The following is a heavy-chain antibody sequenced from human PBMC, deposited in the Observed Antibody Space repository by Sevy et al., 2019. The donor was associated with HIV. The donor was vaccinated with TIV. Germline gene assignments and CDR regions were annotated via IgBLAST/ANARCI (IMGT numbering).Heavy chain of an antibody. CDR1: GFTFSSYW. J-gene: IGHJ6*02. CDR2: IKRDGSEK. V-gene: IGHV3-7*03. Sequence: GGSLRFSCAASGFTFSSYWMSWVRQAPGKGLEWVANIKRDGSEKYYVDSVKGRFTISRDNAKNSLYLQMNSLRAEDTAVYYCARDCSSASCLWGMDVWGQGTTVTVSS. CDR3: ARDCSSASCLWGMDV. D-gene: IGHD2-2*01.